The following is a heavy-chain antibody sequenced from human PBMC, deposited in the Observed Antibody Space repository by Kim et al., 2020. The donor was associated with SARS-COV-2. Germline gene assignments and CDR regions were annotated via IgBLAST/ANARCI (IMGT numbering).Heavy chain of an antibody. CDR3: ARDLGGYFDY. D-gene: IGHD3-16*01. J-gene: IGHJ4*02. Sequence: STLYYPNSVKGRFAISRDNAKNSLYLQMNSLRAEDTAVYYCARDLGGYFDYWGQGTLVTVSS. CDR2: STL. V-gene: IGHV3-48*01.